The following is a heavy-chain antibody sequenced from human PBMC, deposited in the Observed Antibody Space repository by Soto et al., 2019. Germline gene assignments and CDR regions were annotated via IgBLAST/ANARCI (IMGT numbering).Heavy chain of an antibody. V-gene: IGHV1-58*01. Sequence: SVKVSCKASGFTFTSSAVQWVRQARGQRLEWIGWIVVGSGNTNYAQKFQERVTITRDMSTSTAYMELSSLRSEDTAVCYCAASSGRVGGVVCDRWGQGTMGTISS. CDR3: AASSGRVGGVVCDR. CDR2: IVVGSGNT. CDR1: GFTFTSSA. J-gene: IGHJ3*02. D-gene: IGHD1-26*01.